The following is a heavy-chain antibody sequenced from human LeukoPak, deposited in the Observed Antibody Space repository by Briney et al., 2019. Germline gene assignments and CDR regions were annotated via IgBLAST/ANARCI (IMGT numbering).Heavy chain of an antibody. CDR1: GYTFTSYD. CDR3: ARDAERGYYYYMDV. Sequence: ASVKVSCKASGYTFTSYDINWVRQATGQGLEWMGWMNPSSGNTGYAQKFQGRVTITRNTSISTAYMELSSLRSEDTAVYYCARDAERGYYYYMDVWGKGTTVTVSS. D-gene: IGHD1-1*01. J-gene: IGHJ6*03. V-gene: IGHV1-8*03. CDR2: MNPSSGNT.